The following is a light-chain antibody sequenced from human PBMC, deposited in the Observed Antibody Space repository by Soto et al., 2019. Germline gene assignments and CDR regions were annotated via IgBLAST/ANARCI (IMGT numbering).Light chain of an antibody. Sequence: QSVLAQPPSASGSPGQSVTISCTGTSSDVGGDNYVSWYQQHPGKAPKLMIYEVNKRPSGVPYRFSGSKSGNTASLTVSGLQVEDEADYYCGSYAGRNTFVFGTGSKATVL. CDR2: EVN. J-gene: IGLJ1*01. V-gene: IGLV2-8*01. CDR3: GSYAGRNTFV. CDR1: SSDVGGDNY.